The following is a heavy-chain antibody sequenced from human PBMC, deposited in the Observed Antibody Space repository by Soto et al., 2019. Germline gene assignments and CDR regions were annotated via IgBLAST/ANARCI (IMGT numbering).Heavy chain of an antibody. Sequence: GGSLRLSCAASGFTFSSYAMSWVRQAPGKGLEWVSAISGSGGSTYYADSVKGRFTISRDNSKNTLYLQMNSLRAEDTAVYYCAKDYDYIWGSYRFGAFDIWGQGTMVTVSS. D-gene: IGHD3-16*02. CDR1: GFTFSSYA. J-gene: IGHJ3*02. V-gene: IGHV3-23*01. CDR3: AKDYDYIWGSYRFGAFDI. CDR2: ISGSGGST.